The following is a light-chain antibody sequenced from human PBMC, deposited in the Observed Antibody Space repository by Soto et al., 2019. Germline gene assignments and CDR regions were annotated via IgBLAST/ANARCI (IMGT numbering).Light chain of an antibody. CDR2: DAS. CDR1: QSVSSY. CDR3: QQRSNWT. J-gene: IGKJ1*01. Sequence: EIVLTQSPGTLSLSPGETSPLSCRASQSVSSYLAWYQQKPGQAPRLLIYDASNRATGIPARFSGSGSGTDFTLTISSLEPEDFAVYYCQQRSNWTFGQGTKVDIK. V-gene: IGKV3-11*01.